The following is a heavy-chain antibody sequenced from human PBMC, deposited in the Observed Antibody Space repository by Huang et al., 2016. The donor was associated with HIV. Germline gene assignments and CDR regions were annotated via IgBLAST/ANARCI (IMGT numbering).Heavy chain of an antibody. V-gene: IGHV1-46*01. CDR3: ARSGGSLDY. Sequence: QVQLVQSGAEVKKPGASVKVSCKASGYIFTSYYMHWVRQAPGQGLEWMGMINPSGRSTTDAQKFQGRVTRTRDTSTSTVYMDLTSLRSEDTAVYYCARSGGSLDYWGQGTLVTVSS. CDR2: INPSGRST. J-gene: IGHJ4*02. CDR1: GYIFTSYY. D-gene: IGHD2-15*01.